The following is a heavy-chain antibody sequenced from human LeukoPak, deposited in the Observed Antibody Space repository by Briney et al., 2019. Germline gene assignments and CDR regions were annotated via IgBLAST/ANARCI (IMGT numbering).Heavy chain of an antibody. J-gene: IGHJ4*02. CDR2: ISDGGGST. CDR1: GFPFSSFA. V-gene: IGHV3-23*01. CDR3: VKAATIIAAGTDY. Sequence: GGSLRLSCAASGFPFSSFAMFWVRQAPGKGLEWVSAISDGGGSTYYADSVKGRFTISRDNSKNTLYLQMSSLRAEDTAVYYCVKAATIIAAGTDYWGQGTLVTVSS. D-gene: IGHD6-13*01.